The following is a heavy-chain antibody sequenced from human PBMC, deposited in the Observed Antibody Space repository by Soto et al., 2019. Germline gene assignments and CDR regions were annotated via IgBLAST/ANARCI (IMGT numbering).Heavy chain of an antibody. CDR1: GGSISSYY. J-gene: IGHJ4*02. Sequence: PSETLSLTCTVSGGSISSYYWSWIRQPPGKGLEWIGYIYYSGSTNYNPSLKSRVTISVDTSKNQFSLKLSSVTAADTAVYYCARRVSGSYDPAFDYWGQGTLVTVSS. D-gene: IGHD3-16*01. CDR3: ARRVSGSYDPAFDY. CDR2: IYYSGST. V-gene: IGHV4-59*01.